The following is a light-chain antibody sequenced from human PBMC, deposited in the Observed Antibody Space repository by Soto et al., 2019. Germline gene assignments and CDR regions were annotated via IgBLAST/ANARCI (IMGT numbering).Light chain of an antibody. CDR2: WAS. Sequence: DIVMTQSPDSLAVSLGERATINCKSSQSVLYSSNNKNYLAWYQQKPGQPPKLLIYWASTRESGVPDRFSGSGSGTDFKLTISSLQAEDVAVYYCQQYYTTPRTFGQGTKVESK. V-gene: IGKV4-1*01. CDR3: QQYYTTPRT. J-gene: IGKJ1*01. CDR1: QSVLYSSNNKNY.